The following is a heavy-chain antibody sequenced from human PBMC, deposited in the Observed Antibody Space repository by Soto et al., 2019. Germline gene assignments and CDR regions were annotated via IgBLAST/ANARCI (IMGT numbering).Heavy chain of an antibody. CDR3: ARTVIGGFDY. CDR1: CVSFRSHS. J-gene: IGHJ4*02. Sequence: SPTPSLASTFYCVSFRSHSSSWIRQPPGKGLEWIAYIYYSGSTNYNPSLKSRVAISGDTSKNQFSLKLSSVTAADTAVYYCARTVIGGFDYWGQGILVTVS. CDR2: IYYSGST. V-gene: IGHV4-59*11. D-gene: IGHD3-16*02.